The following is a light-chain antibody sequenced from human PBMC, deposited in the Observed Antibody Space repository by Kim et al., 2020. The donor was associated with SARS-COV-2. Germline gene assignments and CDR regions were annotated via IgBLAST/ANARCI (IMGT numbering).Light chain of an antibody. CDR2: GAS. CDR1: QSVSSSY. J-gene: IGKJ1*01. CDR3: QQYGSSPRT. Sequence: PGERATLSCRASQSVSSSYLAWYQQKPGQAPRLLIYGASSRATGSPDRFSGSGAGTDFTLTISRLEPEDFAVYYCQQYGSSPRTFGQGTKVDIK. V-gene: IGKV3-20*01.